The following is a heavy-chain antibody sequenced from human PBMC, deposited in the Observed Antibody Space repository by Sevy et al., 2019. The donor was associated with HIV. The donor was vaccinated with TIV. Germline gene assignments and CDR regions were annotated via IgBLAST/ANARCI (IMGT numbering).Heavy chain of an antibody. D-gene: IGHD6-13*01. V-gene: IGHV3-30-3*01. CDR3: ARDSWIAAVFDY. CDR2: ISYDGNNK. Sequence: GGSLRLSCAASGFIFSGYAMYWVRQAPGKGLEWVAIISYDGNNKYYADSVKGRFTISRDNAKNSLYLQMNSLRAEDTAVYYCARDSWIAAVFDYWGQGTLVTVSS. CDR1: GFIFSGYA. J-gene: IGHJ4*02.